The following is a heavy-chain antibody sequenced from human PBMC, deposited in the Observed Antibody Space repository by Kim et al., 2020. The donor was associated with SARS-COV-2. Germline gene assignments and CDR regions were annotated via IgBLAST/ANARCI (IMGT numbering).Heavy chain of an antibody. CDR3: ARRTGQWELLIFDY. V-gene: IGHV5-51*01. Sequence: TPSFQGQVTISADKSISTAYLQWSSLKASDTAMYYCARRTGQWELLIFDYWGQGTLVTVSS. J-gene: IGHJ4*02. D-gene: IGHD1-26*01.